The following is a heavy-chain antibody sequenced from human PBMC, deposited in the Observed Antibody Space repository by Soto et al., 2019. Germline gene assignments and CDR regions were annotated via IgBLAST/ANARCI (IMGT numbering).Heavy chain of an antibody. CDR2: IIPIFGTA. J-gene: IGHJ1*01. CDR3: ARGQGGQWLAFEDFQP. V-gene: IGHV1-69*13. Sequence: SVKVCCKASGDTFSTYTITWMRQAPGQGLEWMGGIIPIFGTANYPQKFQGRVTITADESTSTAYMELSSLRSEDTAVYSCARGQGGQWLAFEDFQPLGQGTLVTVYS. CDR1: GDTFSTYT. D-gene: IGHD6-19*01.